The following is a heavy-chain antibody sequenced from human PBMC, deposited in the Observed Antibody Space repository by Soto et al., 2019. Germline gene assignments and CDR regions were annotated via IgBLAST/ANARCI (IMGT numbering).Heavy chain of an antibody. V-gene: IGHV1-3*01. CDR3: AGVEGRYCSSTSCYTDYYYYYGMDV. CDR2: INAGNGNT. D-gene: IGHD2-2*02. Sequence: ASVKVSCKASGYTFTSYAMHWVRQAPGQRLEWMGWINAGNGNTKYSQKFQGRVTITRDTSASTAYMELSSLRSEDTAVYYCAGVEGRYCSSTSCYTDYYYYYGMDVWGQGTTVTVS. J-gene: IGHJ6*02. CDR1: GYTFTSYA.